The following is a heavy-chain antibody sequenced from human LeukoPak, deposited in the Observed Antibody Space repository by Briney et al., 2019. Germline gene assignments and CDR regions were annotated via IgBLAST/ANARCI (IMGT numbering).Heavy chain of an antibody. J-gene: IGHJ4*02. CDR1: GYTLTELS. V-gene: IGHV1-24*01. CDR3: ATAVVDGSGSYHGLDY. Sequence: ASVKASCKVSGYTLTELSMHWVRQAPGKGLEWMGGFDPEDGETIYAQKFQGRVTMTEDTSTDTAYMELSSLRSEDTAVYYCATAVVDGSGSYHGLDYWGQGTPVTVSS. CDR2: FDPEDGET. D-gene: IGHD3-10*01.